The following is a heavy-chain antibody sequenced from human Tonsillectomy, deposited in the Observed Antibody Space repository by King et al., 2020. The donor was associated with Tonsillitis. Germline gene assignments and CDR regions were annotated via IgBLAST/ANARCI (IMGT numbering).Heavy chain of an antibody. CDR1: GFIFNTYG. D-gene: IGHD2-15*01. CDR2: ISNDGSNK. Sequence: VQLVESGGGVVQPGRSLRLACAASGFIFNTYGMHWVRQAPGKGLEWVAFISNDGSNKYYVDSVKGRFTISREDSKNTVNLQMNSLRPEDTAVYYCAKVAGHCSGDRCPTKYQFYYGMDVWGQGTTVTVSS. CDR3: AKVAGHCSGDRCPTKYQFYYGMDV. V-gene: IGHV3-30*18. J-gene: IGHJ6*02.